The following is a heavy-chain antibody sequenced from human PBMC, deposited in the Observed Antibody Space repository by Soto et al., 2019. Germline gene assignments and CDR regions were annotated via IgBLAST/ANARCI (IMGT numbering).Heavy chain of an antibody. D-gene: IGHD3-22*01. CDR1: GYTFTSYG. CDR2: ISAYNGNT. V-gene: IGHV1-18*01. J-gene: IGHJ4*02. Sequence: QVQLVQSGAEVKKPGASVKVSCKASGYTFTSYGISWVRQAPGQGLEWMGWISAYNGNTNYAQKLQGRVTLTTDTSTRTAYMELRCLRSDDTAVYYLARSQEPQVHDSGGYLSNYWGQGTLVTVSS. CDR3: ARSQEPQVHDSGGYLSNY.